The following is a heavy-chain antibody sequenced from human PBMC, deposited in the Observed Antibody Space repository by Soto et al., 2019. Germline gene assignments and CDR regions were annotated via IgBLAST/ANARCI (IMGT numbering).Heavy chain of an antibody. J-gene: IGHJ4*02. CDR2: IWYDGSNK. CDR3: ARVPLNWDYFDY. D-gene: IGHD3-16*01. CDR1: GFTFSSYG. V-gene: IGHV3-33*01. Sequence: QVQLVESGGGVVQPGRSLRLSCAASGFTFSSYGMHWVRQAPGKGLEWVAVIWYDGSNKYYADSVKGRFTISRDNSKNTLYLQMNSLRAEDTAVYYCARVPLNWDYFDYWGQGTLVTVSS.